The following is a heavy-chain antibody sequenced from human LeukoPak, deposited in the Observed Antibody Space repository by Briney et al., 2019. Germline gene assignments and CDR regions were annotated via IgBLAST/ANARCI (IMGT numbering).Heavy chain of an antibody. CDR1: GYTLTELS. J-gene: IGHJ4*02. V-gene: IGHV1-24*01. CDR2: FDPEDGET. Sequence: ASVKVSCKVSGYTLTELSMHWVRQAPGKGLEWMGGFDPEDGETIYAQKFQGRVTMTEDTSTDTAYMELSSLRSEDTAVYYCATSIAAAGTFTYFDYWGQGTLVNVSS. CDR3: ATSIAAAGTFTYFDY. D-gene: IGHD6-13*01.